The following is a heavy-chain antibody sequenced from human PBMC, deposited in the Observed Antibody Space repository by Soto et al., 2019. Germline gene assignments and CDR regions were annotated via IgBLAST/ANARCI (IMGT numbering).Heavy chain of an antibody. CDR2: ISSSSSTI. J-gene: IGHJ4*02. CDR3: ARAGGYYDSSGYYSPPFDY. Sequence: GGSLRLSCSASGFTFSSYSMNWVRQAPGKGLEWVSYISSSSSTIYYADSVKGRFTISGDNAKNSLYLQMNSLRDEETAVYYCARAGGYYDSSGYYSPPFDYWGQGTLVTVSS. V-gene: IGHV3-48*02. CDR1: GFTFSSYS. D-gene: IGHD3-22*01.